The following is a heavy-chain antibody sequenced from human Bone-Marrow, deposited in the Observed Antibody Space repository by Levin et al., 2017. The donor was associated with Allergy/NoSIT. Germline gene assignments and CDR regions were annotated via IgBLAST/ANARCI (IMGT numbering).Heavy chain of an antibody. CDR1: GFTFTGHW. V-gene: IGHV3-74*01. J-gene: IGHJ5*02. Sequence: QAGGSLRLSCAASGFTFTGHWMHWVRQAPGEGLVWVSRIDEDGGNTVYADSVKGRFTISRDNGKNMVYLQMNNLTVDDTALYYCVRDVPHNWFDPWGQGTLVTVSS. CDR3: VRDVPHNWFDP. D-gene: IGHD6-6*01. CDR2: IDEDGGNT.